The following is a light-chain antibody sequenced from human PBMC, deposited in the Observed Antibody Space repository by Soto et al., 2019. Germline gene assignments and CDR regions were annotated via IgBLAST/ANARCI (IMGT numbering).Light chain of an antibody. CDR2: GAS. CDR3: QQYNSNSRRT. CDR1: QSISNW. Sequence: DIQMTQSPSNLSASVGDRVTITCRASQSISNWLAWYQQKPGKAPKLLLYGASSLESGVPSRFSGSGSGTEFTLTISSLQPDDSATYYCQQYNSNSRRTFGPGTKVEMK. J-gene: IGKJ1*01. V-gene: IGKV1-5*01.